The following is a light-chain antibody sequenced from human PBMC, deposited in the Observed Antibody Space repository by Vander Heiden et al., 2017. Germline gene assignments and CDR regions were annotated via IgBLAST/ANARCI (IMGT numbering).Light chain of an antibody. CDR1: QSISSW. V-gene: IGKV1-5*01. CDR2: DAC. CDR3: QQYNSYSYT. J-gene: IGKJ2*01. Sequence: DIQMTHSPSTLSASVGDRVTITCRASQSISSWLAWYQQKPGKAPKLLIYDACSLESGVPSRFSGSGSGTEFTLTISSLQPDDFATYYCQQYNSYSYTFGQGTKLEIK.